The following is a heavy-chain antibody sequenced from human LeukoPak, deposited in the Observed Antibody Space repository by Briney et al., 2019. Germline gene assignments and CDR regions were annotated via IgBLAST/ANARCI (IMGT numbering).Heavy chain of an antibody. Sequence: SETLSLTCTVSGCSISSGYYWGWIRQPPGKGLEWIGSIYHSGSTYYNPSLKSRVTISVDTSKNQLSLKLSSVTAADTAVYYCARDWYYYDSSGSTDAFDIWGQGTMVTVSS. CDR3: ARDWYYYDSSGSTDAFDI. CDR2: IYHSGST. CDR1: GCSISSGYY. D-gene: IGHD3-22*01. V-gene: IGHV4-38-2*02. J-gene: IGHJ3*02.